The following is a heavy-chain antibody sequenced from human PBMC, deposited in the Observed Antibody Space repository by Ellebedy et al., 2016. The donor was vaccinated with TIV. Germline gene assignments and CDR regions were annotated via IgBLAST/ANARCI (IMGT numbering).Heavy chain of an antibody. J-gene: IGHJ3*02. D-gene: IGHD4-17*01. V-gene: IGHV4-34*01. CDR3: ARDSTVTQAAFDI. CDR1: GGSFSGYY. CDR2: INHSGST. Sequence: SETLSLXXAVYGGSFSGYYWSWIRQPPGKGLEWIGEINHSGSTYYNPSLKSRVTISVDTSKNQFSLKLSSVTAADTAVYYCARDSTVTQAAFDIWGQGTMVTVSS.